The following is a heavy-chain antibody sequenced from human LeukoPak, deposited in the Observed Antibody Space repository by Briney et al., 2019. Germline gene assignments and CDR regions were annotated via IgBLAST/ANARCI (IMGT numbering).Heavy chain of an antibody. CDR2: IGIDSGNT. J-gene: IGHJ4*02. V-gene: IGHV3-48*04. D-gene: IGHD1-1*01. CDR1: GFIFSHYS. Sequence: PGGSLRLSCAASGFIFSHYSMNWVRQAPGKGLEWISYIGIDSGNTRYADSVKGRFTISGDIATKSLYLQMNSLRVEDSAVYYCARDHNYAVDNWGQGTLVTVSS. CDR3: ARDHNYAVDN.